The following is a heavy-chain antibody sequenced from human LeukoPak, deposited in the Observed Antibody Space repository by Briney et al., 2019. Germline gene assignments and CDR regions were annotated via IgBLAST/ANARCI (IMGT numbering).Heavy chain of an antibody. CDR1: GFTFSSYS. Sequence: GGSLRLSCAASGFTFSSYSMNWVRQAPGKGLEWVAVISYDGSNKYYADSVKGRFTISRDNSKNTLYLQMNSLRAEDTAVYYCAKGGWLQTKGPFDYWGQGTLVTVSS. CDR2: ISYDGSNK. V-gene: IGHV3-30*18. CDR3: AKGGWLQTKGPFDY. J-gene: IGHJ4*02. D-gene: IGHD5-24*01.